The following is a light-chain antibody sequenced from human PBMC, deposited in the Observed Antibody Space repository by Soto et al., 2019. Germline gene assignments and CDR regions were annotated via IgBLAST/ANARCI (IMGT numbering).Light chain of an antibody. CDR3: QQYGSSIT. Sequence: EIVLTQSPGTLSLSPGERATLSCRASQSVPRSYLAWYQQKPGQAPRLLIYGTSSRATGIPDRFSGSGSGTDFTLTISRLEPEDFAVFYCQQYGSSITFGQGTRLETK. CDR2: GTS. CDR1: QSVPRSY. J-gene: IGKJ5*01. V-gene: IGKV3-20*01.